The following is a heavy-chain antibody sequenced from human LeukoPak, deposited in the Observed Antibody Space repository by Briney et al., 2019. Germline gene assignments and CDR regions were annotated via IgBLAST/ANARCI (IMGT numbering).Heavy chain of an antibody. Sequence: GGSLRLSCAASGFTVSSNYMSWVRQAPGKGLEWVSVIYSGGSTYYADSVKGRFTISRDNSKNTLYLQMNSLRAEDTAVYYCAKGYDSSGYYWFFFDYWGQGTLVTVSS. CDR2: IYSGGST. CDR1: GFTVSSNY. V-gene: IGHV3-53*01. J-gene: IGHJ4*02. D-gene: IGHD3-22*01. CDR3: AKGYDSSGYYWFFFDY.